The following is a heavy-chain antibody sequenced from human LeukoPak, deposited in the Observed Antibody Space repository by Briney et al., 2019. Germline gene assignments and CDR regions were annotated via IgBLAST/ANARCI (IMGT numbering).Heavy chain of an antibody. J-gene: IGHJ2*01. CDR1: GFTFSSYE. CDR3: AQGDWYFDL. CDR2: ISSSASTI. V-gene: IGHV3-48*03. D-gene: IGHD1-26*01. Sequence: GGSLRLSCAASGFTFSSYEMNWVRQAPEKGLEWVSYISSSASTIYYADSVKGRFTISRDNVKNSLYLQMNRLRAEDTAVYYCAQGDWYFDLWGRGTLVTVSS.